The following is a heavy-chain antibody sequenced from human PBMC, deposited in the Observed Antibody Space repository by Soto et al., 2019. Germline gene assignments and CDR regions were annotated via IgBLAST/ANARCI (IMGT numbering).Heavy chain of an antibody. V-gene: IGHV4-4*02. CDR2: VFHTGTT. Sequence: QVQLQESGPGLVKPSGTLSLTCAVSGDSVSSPYYWCWVRQPPGKGLEWIGEVFHTGTTSYNPSRRSRVTISMDKSNNQFALDLSSLTAADTAVYYCARSAGWYAVHSWGPGTLVIVSS. CDR1: GDSVSSPYY. D-gene: IGHD6-19*01. CDR3: ARSAGWYAVHS. J-gene: IGHJ4*02.